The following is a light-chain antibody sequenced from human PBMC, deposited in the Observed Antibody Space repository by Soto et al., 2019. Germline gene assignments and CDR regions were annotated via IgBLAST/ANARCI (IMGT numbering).Light chain of an antibody. CDR1: SSDVGSYNY. V-gene: IGLV2-14*01. J-gene: IGLJ2*01. Sequence: QSALTQPASVSGSPGQSITISCTGTSSDVGSYNYVSWYQQHPGRAPQLIIYDVSYRPSGVSNRFSGSKSGNRASLTISGLQAEDEADYYCSSCTSSSTIFGGGTKLT. CDR3: SSCTSSSTI. CDR2: DVS.